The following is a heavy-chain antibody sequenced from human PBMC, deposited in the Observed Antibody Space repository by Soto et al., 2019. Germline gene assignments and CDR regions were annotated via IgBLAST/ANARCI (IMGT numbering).Heavy chain of an antibody. D-gene: IGHD2-8*01. CDR3: ARNGGNGLDV. V-gene: IGHV3-13*01. J-gene: IGHJ6*02. CDR1: GFSFTTYD. CDR2: IGTGGDS. Sequence: EVQLVESGGGLEQPGGSLRLSCAASGFSFTTYDLYWVRQGSGKGLEWVSTIGTGGDSYYADSVKGRFTISRENANNSFYLQMNRLGAGDTAVYYCARNGGNGLDVWSQGTKVTVSS.